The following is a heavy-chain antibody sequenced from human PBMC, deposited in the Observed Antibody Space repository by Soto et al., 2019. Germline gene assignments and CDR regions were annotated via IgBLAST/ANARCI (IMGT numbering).Heavy chain of an antibody. CDR2: ISYDGSNK. J-gene: IGHJ4*02. CDR3: AKDSSFDY. Sequence: QVQLVESGGGVVQPGRSLRLSCAASGFTFSSYVMHWVRQAPGKGLEWVAVISYDGSNKYYADSVKGRFTISRDNSKNTLYLQMNSLRAEDTAVYYCAKDSSFDYWGQGTLVTVSS. CDR1: GFTFSSYV. D-gene: IGHD6-13*01. V-gene: IGHV3-30*18.